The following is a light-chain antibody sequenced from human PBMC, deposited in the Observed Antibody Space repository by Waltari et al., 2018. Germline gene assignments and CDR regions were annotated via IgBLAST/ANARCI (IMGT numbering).Light chain of an antibody. Sequence: QSALTQPPSASGSPGQPVTISCTGTISDVGAYAYVSWYQHHPDKAPKLIIFEVNKWPSGVPDRFSGSKSGNTASLTVSGLQAEDEADYYCSSYAGTDNFVVFGGGTKLTVL. CDR2: EVN. CDR1: ISDVGAYAY. V-gene: IGLV2-8*01. J-gene: IGLJ2*01. CDR3: SSYAGTDNFVV.